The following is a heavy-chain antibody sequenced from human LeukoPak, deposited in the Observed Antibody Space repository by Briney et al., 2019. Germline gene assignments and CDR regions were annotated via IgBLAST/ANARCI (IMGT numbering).Heavy chain of an antibody. CDR1: GFTFSRYW. D-gene: IGHD4-17*01. Sequence: GGSLRLSCAASGFTFSRYWMHWVRQAPGKGLVWVSRINSDASRTNYADSVKGRFTISRDNAKNTLYLHMNSLRAEDTAVYYRTANWFDPWGQGTLVTVSS. CDR3: TANWFDP. CDR2: INSDASRT. V-gene: IGHV3-74*01. J-gene: IGHJ5*02.